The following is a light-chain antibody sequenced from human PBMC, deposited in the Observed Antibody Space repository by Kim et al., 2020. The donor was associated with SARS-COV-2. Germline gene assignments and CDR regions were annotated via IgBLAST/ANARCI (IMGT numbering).Light chain of an antibody. CDR1: QSVSSN. CDR3: LQYDNWPPWT. V-gene: IGKV3-15*01. J-gene: IGKJ1*01. Sequence: EIVMTQSPATLSVSPGERATLSCRASQSVSSNLAWYHQKPGQAPRLLIYGASTRATGIPARFSGSGSGTEFTLTISSLQSEDFAVYYCLQYDNWPPWTFGQGTNVDIK. CDR2: GAS.